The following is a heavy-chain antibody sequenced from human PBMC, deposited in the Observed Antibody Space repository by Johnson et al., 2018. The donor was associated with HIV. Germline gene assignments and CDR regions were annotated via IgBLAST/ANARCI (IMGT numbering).Heavy chain of an antibody. CDR1: GFTFSSYA. J-gene: IGHJ3*02. D-gene: IGHD6-13*01. CDR3: ARSRVAAALGVNDAFDI. Sequence: QVQVVESGGAVVQPGRSLRLSCAASGFTFSSYAMHWVRQAPGKGLEWVAVISYDGSNKYYADSVKGRFTLSRDNSKNTLYLQMNSLRAEDTAVYYCARSRVAAALGVNDAFDIWGQGTMVTVSS. CDR2: ISYDGSNK. V-gene: IGHV3-30-3*01.